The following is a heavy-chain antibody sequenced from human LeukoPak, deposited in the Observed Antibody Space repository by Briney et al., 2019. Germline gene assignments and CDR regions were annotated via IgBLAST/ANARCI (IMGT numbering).Heavy chain of an antibody. CDR2: ISRSANTI. Sequence: GGSPRLYCAASGFTFSSYEMNWVRQAPGNGLEWVSYISRSANTIYYADSVKGRFTISRDNAKDSLYLKMNSLRAEDTAVYYCATRGYYYDSGGYSYFDHWGQGTLVSVSS. D-gene: IGHD3-22*01. J-gene: IGHJ4*02. V-gene: IGHV3-48*03. CDR3: ATRGYYYDSGGYSYFDH. CDR1: GFTFSSYE.